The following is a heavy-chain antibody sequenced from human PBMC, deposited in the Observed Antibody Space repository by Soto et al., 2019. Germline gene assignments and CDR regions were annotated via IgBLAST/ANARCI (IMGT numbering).Heavy chain of an antibody. Sequence: EVQLVESGGGLVQPGGSLRLSCATSGFILSDCAMNWVRQAPGKGLEWVSYISSSSSVIDYADSVKGRFTVSRDNARNSLYLHMNSLRAEDTGVYYCARDPSLGSNWYYYMDVWGKGTTVTVSS. V-gene: IGHV3-48*01. CDR2: ISSSSSVI. J-gene: IGHJ6*03. CDR1: GFILSDCA. CDR3: ARDPSLGSNWYYYMDV. D-gene: IGHD7-27*01.